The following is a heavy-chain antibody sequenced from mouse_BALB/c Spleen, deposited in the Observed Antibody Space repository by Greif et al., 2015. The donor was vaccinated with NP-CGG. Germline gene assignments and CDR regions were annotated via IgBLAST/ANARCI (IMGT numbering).Heavy chain of an antibody. J-gene: IGHJ3*01. D-gene: IGHD2-14*01. V-gene: IGHV1-69*02. CDR3: ARRNYRYDE. CDR2: IDPSDSYT. CDR1: GYTFTSYW. Sequence: VQLQQSGAELVKPGASVKLSCKASGYTFTSYWMHWVKQRPGQGLEWIGEIDPSDSYTNYNQKFKGKATLTVDKSSSTAYMQLSSLTSEDSAVYYCARRNYRYDEWGQGTLVTVSA.